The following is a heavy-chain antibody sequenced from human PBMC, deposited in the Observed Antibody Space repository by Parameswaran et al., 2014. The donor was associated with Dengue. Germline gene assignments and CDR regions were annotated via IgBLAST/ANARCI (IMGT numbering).Heavy chain of an antibody. V-gene: IGHV1-46*01. Sequence: VRQAPGQGLEWMGIINPSGGSTSYAQKFQGRVTMTRDTSTSTVYMELSSLRSEDTAVYYCASVAASSWYLSYYGMDVWGQGTTVTVSS. J-gene: IGHJ6*02. D-gene: IGHD6-13*01. CDR2: INPSGGST. CDR3: ASVAASSWYLSYYGMDV.